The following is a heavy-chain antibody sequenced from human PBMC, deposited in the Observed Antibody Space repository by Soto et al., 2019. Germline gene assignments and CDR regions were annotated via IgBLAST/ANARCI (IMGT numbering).Heavy chain of an antibody. CDR2: IKQDGSEK. V-gene: IGHV3-7*05. J-gene: IGHJ6*02. D-gene: IGHD2-2*01. CDR1: GFTFSSSW. Sequence: EVQLVESGGGLVQPGGSLRLSCAASGFTFSSSWMNWVRQAPGKGLEWVANIKQDGSEKYYVDSVKGRFTISRDNGKNPLYLQMNSLRAEDTAVYYCARDDGAGIVVVPASFGMDVWGQGTTVTVSS. CDR3: ARDDGAGIVVVPASFGMDV.